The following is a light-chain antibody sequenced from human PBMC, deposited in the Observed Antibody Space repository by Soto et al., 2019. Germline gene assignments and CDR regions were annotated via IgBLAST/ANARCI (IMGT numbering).Light chain of an antibody. J-gene: IGKJ1*01. CDR2: GAY. CDR3: KQYNNWPRT. Sequence: EIVLTQSPATLSVSPGERATLSCRASESVSRNLAWYQQKPGQAPRLLIYGAYTRATGIQARFSGSGSGTEFTLTIKSLQSEDFAVYYCKQYNNWPRTFGQGTKVDIK. CDR1: ESVSRN. V-gene: IGKV3-15*01.